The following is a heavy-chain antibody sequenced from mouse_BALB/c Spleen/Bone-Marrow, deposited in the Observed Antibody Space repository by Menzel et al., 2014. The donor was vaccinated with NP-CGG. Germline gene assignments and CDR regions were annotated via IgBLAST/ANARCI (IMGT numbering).Heavy chain of an antibody. V-gene: IGHV7-3*02. Sequence: DVMLVESGGGLVQPGGSLRLSCATSGFTFTDYYMSWVRQPPGKALEWLGFIRNKANGYTTEYSASVKGRFTISRDNSQSIRDRQMNALRAEDSAAYCGARDVGDYVRFAYWGQGTLVTGSA. CDR3: ARDVGDYVRFAY. J-gene: IGHJ3*01. D-gene: IGHD2-13*01. CDR2: IRNKANGYTT. CDR1: GFTFTDYY.